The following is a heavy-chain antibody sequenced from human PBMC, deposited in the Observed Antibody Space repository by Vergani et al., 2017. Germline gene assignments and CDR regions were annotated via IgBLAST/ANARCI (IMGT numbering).Heavy chain of an antibody. V-gene: IGHV3-48*01. CDR2: ISSSSTTI. J-gene: IGHJ5*02. Sequence: QLVESGGGLVQPGGSLRLSCAASGFTFSSYSMSWVRQAPGKGLEWVSFISSSSTTISYADSVKGRFTISRDNGEYSLYLQMNSLRAEDTAVYFCARGTPGYQGGDRRFVPWGQGTLVTVSS. D-gene: IGHD5-12*01. CDR3: ARGTPGYQGGDRRFVP. CDR1: GFTFSSYS.